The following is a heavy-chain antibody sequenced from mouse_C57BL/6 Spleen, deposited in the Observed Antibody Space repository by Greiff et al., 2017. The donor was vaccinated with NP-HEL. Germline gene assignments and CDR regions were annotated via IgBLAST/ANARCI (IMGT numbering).Heavy chain of an antibody. Sequence: QVQLQQPGAELVRPGSSVKLSCKASSYTFTSYWMDWVKQRPGQGLEWIGNIYPSDSETHYNQKFKDKATLTVDKSSSTAYMQLSSLTSEDSAVYYCIITTVKRFAYWGQGTLVTVSA. D-gene: IGHD1-1*01. V-gene: IGHV1-61*01. CDR2: IYPSDSET. J-gene: IGHJ3*01. CDR1: SYTFTSYW. CDR3: IITTVKRFAY.